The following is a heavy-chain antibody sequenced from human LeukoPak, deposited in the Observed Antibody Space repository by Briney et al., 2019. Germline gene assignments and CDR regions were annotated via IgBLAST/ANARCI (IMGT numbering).Heavy chain of an antibody. J-gene: IGHJ3*02. CDR1: SGSISSYY. CDR2: IYYKGNT. V-gene: IGHV4-59*01. CDR3: ARGRYYDNASARFDI. D-gene: IGHD3-9*01. Sequence: SETLSLTCTVSSGSISSYYWSWIRQPPGKGLEWIGYIYYKGNTKYNPSLKSRVTISVDTSKNQFSLKLNSVSAADTAVYYCARGRYYDNASARFDIWGQGTLVTVSS.